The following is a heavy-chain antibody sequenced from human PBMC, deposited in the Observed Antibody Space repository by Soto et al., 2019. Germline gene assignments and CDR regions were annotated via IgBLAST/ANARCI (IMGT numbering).Heavy chain of an antibody. J-gene: IGHJ4*02. CDR2: TIPISGAA. V-gene: IGHV1-69*06. CDR1: GGTFSNYV. CDR3: ARDMTRTVVPYFDF. D-gene: IGHD1-7*01. Sequence: EASVKVSCKASGGTFSNYVVNWVRQAPGQGLEWMGRTIPISGAANYAQKFQGRVTITADKSTSTSYMELSSLRSEDTAVYYCARDMTRTVVPYFDFWGQGTLVTVSS.